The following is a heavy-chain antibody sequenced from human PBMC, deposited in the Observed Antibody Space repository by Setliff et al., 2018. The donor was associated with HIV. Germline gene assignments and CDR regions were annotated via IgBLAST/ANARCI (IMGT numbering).Heavy chain of an antibody. D-gene: IGHD3-9*01. J-gene: IGHJ6*03. Sequence: ASVKVSCKASGYTFTSSDINWVRQATGQGLEWMGWMNPNSGNTGYAQKFQGRVTMTRNTSISTAYMELNSLRSEDTAVYYCARAGGASCSYWGCHDILTGKYNDYYYYMDVWGKGTTVTVSS. CDR2: MNPNSGNT. V-gene: IGHV1-8*02. CDR3: ARAGGASCSYWGCHDILTGKYNDYYYYMDV. CDR1: GYTFTSSD.